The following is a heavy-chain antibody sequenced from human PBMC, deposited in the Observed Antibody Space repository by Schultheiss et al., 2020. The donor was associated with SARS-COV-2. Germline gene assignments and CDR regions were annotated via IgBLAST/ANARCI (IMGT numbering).Heavy chain of an antibody. CDR2: FDPEDGET. Sequence: ASVKVSCKVSGYTLTELSMHWVRQAPGKGLEWMGGFDPEDGETIYAQKFQGRVTITADESTSTAYMELSSLRSEDTAVYYCAGGTSRITMIAYYYGMDVWGQGTTVTVSS. CDR1: GYTLTELS. J-gene: IGHJ6*02. D-gene: IGHD3-22*01. V-gene: IGHV1-24*01. CDR3: AGGTSRITMIAYYYGMDV.